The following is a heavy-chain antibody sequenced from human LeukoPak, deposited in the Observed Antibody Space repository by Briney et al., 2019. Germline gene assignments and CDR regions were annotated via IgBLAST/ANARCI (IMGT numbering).Heavy chain of an antibody. J-gene: IGHJ4*02. CDR2: ISSDGSST. D-gene: IGHD2-21*01. CDR3: ARDVVY. CDR1: GFTFSSYR. V-gene: IGHV3-74*01. Sequence: GGSLRLSCAGSGFTFSSYRMHWVRHAPGKGLVWVSRISSDGSSTTYADSVKGRFTISRDNAKNTLYLQMNSLRDEDTAVYYCARDVVYWGQGTLVTVSS.